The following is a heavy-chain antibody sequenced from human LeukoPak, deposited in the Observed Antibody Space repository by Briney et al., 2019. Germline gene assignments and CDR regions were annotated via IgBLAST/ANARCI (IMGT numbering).Heavy chain of an antibody. CDR2: INPSGGST. V-gene: IGHV1-46*01. J-gene: IGHJ4*02. D-gene: IGHD6-6*01. CDR3: ARESSSGY. Sequence: ASVKVSCKPSGYTFTNYYMHWVRQAPGQGLEWMGIINPSGGSTSYAQKFQGRVTMTRDTSISTAYMELSRLRSDDTAVYYCARESSSGYWGQGTLVTVSS. CDR1: GYTFTNYY.